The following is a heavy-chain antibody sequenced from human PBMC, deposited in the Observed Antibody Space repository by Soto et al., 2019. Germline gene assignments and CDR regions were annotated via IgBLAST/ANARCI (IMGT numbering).Heavy chain of an antibody. D-gene: IGHD3-9*01. CDR3: AKDLEPLRYFDWLFPELDY. Sequence: EVQLLESGGGLVQPGGSLRLSCAASGFTFSSYAMSWVRQAPGKGLEWVSAISGSGGSTYYADSVKGRFTISSDNSKNTLYLQMNSLRAEDTAVYYCAKDLEPLRYFDWLFPELDYWGQGTLVTVSS. V-gene: IGHV3-23*01. J-gene: IGHJ4*02. CDR1: GFTFSSYA. CDR2: ISGSGGST.